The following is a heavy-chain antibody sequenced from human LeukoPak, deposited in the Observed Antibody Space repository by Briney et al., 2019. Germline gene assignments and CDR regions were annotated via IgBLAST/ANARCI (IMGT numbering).Heavy chain of an antibody. J-gene: IGHJ6*02. CDR1: GGTFSSYA. V-gene: IGHV1-69*04. D-gene: IGHD3-3*01. CDR2: IIPIFGIA. Sequence: GSSVKVSCKASGGTFSSYAISWVRQAPGQGLEWMGRIIPIFGIANYAQKFQGRVTITADKSTSTAYRELSSLRSEDTAVYYCAREGFTIFGVVIDYYYGMDVWGQGTTVTVSS. CDR3: AREGFTIFGVVIDYYYGMDV.